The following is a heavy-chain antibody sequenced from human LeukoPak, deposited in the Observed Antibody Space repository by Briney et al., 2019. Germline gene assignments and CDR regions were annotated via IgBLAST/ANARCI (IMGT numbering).Heavy chain of an antibody. D-gene: IGHD3-10*01. CDR2: INHSGST. J-gene: IGHJ5*02. CDR3: ARGRVKYYYGSGSNNWFDP. V-gene: IGHV4-34*01. Sequence: SETLSLTCAVYGGSFSGYYWSWICQPPGKGLEWIGEINHSGSTNYNPSLKSRVTISVDTSKNQFSLKLSSVTAADTAVYYCARGRVKYYYGSGSNNWFDPWGQGTLVTVSS. CDR1: GGSFSGYY.